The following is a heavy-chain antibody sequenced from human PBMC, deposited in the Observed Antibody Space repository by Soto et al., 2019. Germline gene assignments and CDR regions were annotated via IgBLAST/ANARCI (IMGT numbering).Heavy chain of an antibody. CDR2: IYYSGST. CDR3: ARAVGVNSSSWESYYYGMDV. CDR1: GGSISSYY. V-gene: IGHV4-59*01. Sequence: SETLSLTCTVSGGSISSYYWSWIRQPPGKGLEWIGYIYYSGSTNYNPSLKSRVTISVDTSKNQFSLKLSSVTAADTAVYYCARAVGVNSSSWESYYYGMDVWGQGTTVTVSS. D-gene: IGHD6-13*01. J-gene: IGHJ6*02.